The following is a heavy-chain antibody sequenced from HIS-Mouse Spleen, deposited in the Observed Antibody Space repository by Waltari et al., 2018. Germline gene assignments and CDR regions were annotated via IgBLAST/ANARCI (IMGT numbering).Heavy chain of an antibody. CDR1: GGSIRSSSYY. D-gene: IGHD6-13*01. CDR2: IYYSGST. CDR3: AREIPYSSSWYDWYFDL. J-gene: IGHJ2*01. Sequence: QLQLQESGPGLVKPSETLSLTCTVPGGSIRSSSYYWGWIRHPPGKGLEWIGSIYYSGSTHYHPALQRRVTISVDTSKNQFSLRLSAVTAADTAVYYCAREIPYSSSWYDWYFDLWGRGTLVTVSS. V-gene: IGHV4-39*07.